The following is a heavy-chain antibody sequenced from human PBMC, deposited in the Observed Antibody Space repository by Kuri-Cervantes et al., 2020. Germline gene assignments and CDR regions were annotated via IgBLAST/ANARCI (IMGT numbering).Heavy chain of an antibody. Sequence: GSLRLSCTVSGGSISSSSYYWGWIRQPPGKGLEWIGEIYHSGSTNYNPSLKSRVTISVDKSKNQFSLKLSSVTAADTAVYYCARAGYSSSWYSYWGQGTLVTVSS. CDR1: GGSISSSSYY. D-gene: IGHD6-13*01. J-gene: IGHJ4*02. CDR2: IYHSGST. V-gene: IGHV4-39*07. CDR3: ARAGYSSSWYSY.